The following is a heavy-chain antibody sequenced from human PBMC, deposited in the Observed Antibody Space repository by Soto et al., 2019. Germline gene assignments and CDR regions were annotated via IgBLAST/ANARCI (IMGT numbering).Heavy chain of an antibody. CDR2: ISSTSTNI. Sequence: EMQLVESGGGLVQPGGSLRLSCAASGFTFSSCTMNWVRQAPGKGLEWVSYISSTSTNIYYADSVKGRFTISRDNAKNSLYLQMNSLRDEDTAVYYCVRYGRMDVWGQGTTVTVSS. J-gene: IGHJ6*02. CDR3: VRYGRMDV. V-gene: IGHV3-48*02. D-gene: IGHD3-10*01. CDR1: GFTFSSCT.